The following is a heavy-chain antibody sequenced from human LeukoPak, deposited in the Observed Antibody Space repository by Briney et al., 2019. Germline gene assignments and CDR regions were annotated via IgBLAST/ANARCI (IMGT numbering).Heavy chain of an antibody. D-gene: IGHD6-13*01. J-gene: IGHJ4*02. V-gene: IGHV3-23*01. CDR1: AFTFSNYA. CDR3: ARQPRYSNTFDY. Sequence: GGSLRLSCATSAFTFSNYAMSWVRQTPGKGLEWVSTISGSVGSTYYGDSVKGRFTISRDNSKSTLFLQMNSLRAEDTAVYYCARQPRYSNTFDYWGQGTLVTVSS. CDR2: ISGSVGST.